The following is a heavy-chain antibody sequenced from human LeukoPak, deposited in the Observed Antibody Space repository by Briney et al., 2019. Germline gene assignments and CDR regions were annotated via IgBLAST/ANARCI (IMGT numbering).Heavy chain of an antibody. CDR2: IYYSGST. CDR3: ARGSSFVLMDV. V-gene: IGHV4-31*03. D-gene: IGHD6-6*01. Sequence: PSETLSLTCTVSGGSISSGGYYWSWIRQHPGKGLEWIGYIYYSGSTYYNPSLKSRVTISVDTSKNQFSLKLSSVTAADTAVYYCARGSSFVLMDVWGKGTTVTVSS. CDR1: GGSISSGGYY. J-gene: IGHJ6*03.